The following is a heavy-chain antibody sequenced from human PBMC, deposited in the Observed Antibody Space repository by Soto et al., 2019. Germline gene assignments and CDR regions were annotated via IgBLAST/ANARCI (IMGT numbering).Heavy chain of an antibody. CDR1: GYTFTSYG. CDR2: ISAYNGNT. Sequence: GASVKVSCKASGYTFTSYGISWVRQAPGQGLEWMGWISAYNGNTNYAQKLQGRVTMTTDTSTSTAYMELRSLRSDDTAVYYCADTRYDSSGYYYFDYWGQGTLVTVSS. CDR3: ADTRYDSSGYYYFDY. D-gene: IGHD3-22*01. J-gene: IGHJ4*02. V-gene: IGHV1-18*01.